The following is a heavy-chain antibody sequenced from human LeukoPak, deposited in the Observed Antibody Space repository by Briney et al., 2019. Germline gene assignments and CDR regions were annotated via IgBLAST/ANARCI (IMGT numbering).Heavy chain of an antibody. CDR2: IYYSGST. D-gene: IGHD6-13*01. CDR3: ARSRIAAAGIGVFDP. Sequence: SETLSLTCAVYGESFSGYYWGWIRQPPGKGLEWIGSIYYSGSTYYNPSLKSRVTISVDTSKNQFSLKLTSVTAADTAVYYCARSRIAAAGIGVFDPWGQGTLVTISS. CDR1: GESFSGYY. J-gene: IGHJ5*02. V-gene: IGHV4-34*01.